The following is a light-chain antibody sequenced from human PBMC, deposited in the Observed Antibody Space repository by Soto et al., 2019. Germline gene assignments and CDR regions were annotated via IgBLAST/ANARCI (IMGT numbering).Light chain of an antibody. CDR1: SSDVGGYNY. CDR3: SSDAGNYNYV. V-gene: IGLV2-8*01. J-gene: IGLJ1*01. CDR2: EVT. Sequence: QSALAQPASASESPGQSVTISCTGTSSDVGGYNYVSWYQQHPGKAPKLMIYEVTKRPAGVHDRFSGSKSGNTASLTVSGLQAEDEADYYCSSDAGNYNYVFGTGTKVTVL.